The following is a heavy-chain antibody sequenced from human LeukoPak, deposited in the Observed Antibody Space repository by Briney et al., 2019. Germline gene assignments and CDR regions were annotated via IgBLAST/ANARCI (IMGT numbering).Heavy chain of an antibody. D-gene: IGHD3-22*01. CDR3: AILWYYYDSSGYYQAEYFQY. J-gene: IGHJ1*01. CDR1: GYTFTSYD. Sequence: GASVKVSCKASGYTFTSYDINWVRQATGQGLEWMGWMNPNSGNTGYAQKFQGRVTITRNTSISTAYMELSSLRSEDTAVYYCAILWYYYDSSGYYQAEYFQYWGQGTLVTVSS. CDR2: MNPNSGNT. V-gene: IGHV1-8*03.